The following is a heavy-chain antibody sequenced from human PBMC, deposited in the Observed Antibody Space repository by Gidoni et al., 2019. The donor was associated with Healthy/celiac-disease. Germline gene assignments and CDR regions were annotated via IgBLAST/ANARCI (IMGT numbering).Heavy chain of an antibody. CDR3: AKGLQKSRYYYYYMDV. CDR1: GFTFRSYA. CDR2: ISGSGGST. V-gene: IGHV3-23*01. D-gene: IGHD4-4*01. J-gene: IGHJ6*03. Sequence: EVQLLESGGGLVQPGGSLRLSAAASGFTFRSYAMSWVRQAPGKGLEWVSAISGSGGSTYYADSVKGRFTISRDNSKNTLYLQMNSLRAEDTAVYYCAKGLQKSRYYYYYMDVWGKGTTVTVSS.